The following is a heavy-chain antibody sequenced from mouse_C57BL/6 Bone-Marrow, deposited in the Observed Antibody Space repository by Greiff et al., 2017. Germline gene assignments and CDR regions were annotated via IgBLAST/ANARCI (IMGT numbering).Heavy chain of an antibody. V-gene: IGHV3-6*01. J-gene: IGHJ2*01. CDR3: ARLEYYGNYPYFDY. CDR2: ISYDGSN. Sequence: EVQLQESGPGLVKPSQSLSLTCSVTVYSITSGYYWNWIRQFPGNKLEWMGDISYDGSNNYNPSLKNRISITRDTSKNPFFLKLNSVTTEDTATYYCARLEYYGNYPYFDYWGQGTTLTVSS. D-gene: IGHD2-1*01. CDR1: VYSITSGYY.